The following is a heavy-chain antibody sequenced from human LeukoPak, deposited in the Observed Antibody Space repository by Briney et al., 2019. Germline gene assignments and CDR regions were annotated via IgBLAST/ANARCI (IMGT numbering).Heavy chain of an antibody. D-gene: IGHD6-19*01. CDR3: ARTREIGSSGWYGGDWFDP. CDR2: IIPILGIA. CDR1: GGTFSSYA. J-gene: IGHJ5*02. Sequence: SVKVSCKASGGTFSSYAISWLRQAPGQGLEWMGRIIPILGIANYAQKFQARVTITADKSTSTAYMELSSLRSEDTAVYYCARTREIGSSGWYGGDWFDPWGQGTLVTVSS. V-gene: IGHV1-69*04.